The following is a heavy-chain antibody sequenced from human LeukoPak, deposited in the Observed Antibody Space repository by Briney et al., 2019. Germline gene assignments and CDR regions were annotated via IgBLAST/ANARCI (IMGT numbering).Heavy chain of an antibody. CDR2: IYIVVRT. V-gene: IGHV3-53*01. D-gene: IGHD3-10*01. Sequence: GRSLRLSCAASGFTVSSNYMSWVRRAPGEGLGWVSVIYIVVRTYYADSGKGRFTMSRDTSKNTLYLQMNSLRAEDTALYYCARVCYGSGSLHYYYYYMDVWGTGTTVTISS. CDR3: ARVCYGSGSLHYYYYYMDV. CDR1: GFTVSSNY. J-gene: IGHJ6*03.